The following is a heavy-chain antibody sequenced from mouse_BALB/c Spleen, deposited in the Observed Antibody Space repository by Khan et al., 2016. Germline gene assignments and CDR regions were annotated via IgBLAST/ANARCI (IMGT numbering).Heavy chain of an antibody. V-gene: IGHV3-2*02. CDR1: GYSITSDYA. Sequence: EVQLQESGPGLVKPSQSLSLTCTVTGYSITSDYAWNWIRQFPGNKLEWMGYISYSGITSYNPSLKSRISITRVTSKNKFLLQLNSVTTEDTAAYNSARGRSYFFDFWGQGTTLTVSS. D-gene: IGHD1-1*01. J-gene: IGHJ2*01. CDR2: ISYSGIT. CDR3: ARGRSYFFDF.